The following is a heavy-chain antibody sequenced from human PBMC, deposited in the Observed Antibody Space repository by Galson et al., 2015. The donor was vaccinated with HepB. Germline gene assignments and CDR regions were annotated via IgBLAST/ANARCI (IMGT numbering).Heavy chain of an antibody. Sequence: SLRLSCAASGFTFSSYSMNWVRQAPGKGLEWVSYISSSSSTIYYADSVKGRFTISRDNAKNSLYLQMNSLRAEDTAVYYCARAARSDYYDSSGYYLDYWGQGTLVTVSS. V-gene: IGHV3-48*01. J-gene: IGHJ4*02. CDR1: GFTFSSYS. D-gene: IGHD3-22*01. CDR3: ARAARSDYYDSSGYYLDY. CDR2: ISSSSSTI.